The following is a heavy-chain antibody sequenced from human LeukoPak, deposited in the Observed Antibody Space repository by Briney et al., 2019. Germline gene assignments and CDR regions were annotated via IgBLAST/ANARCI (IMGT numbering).Heavy chain of an antibody. J-gene: IGHJ4*02. V-gene: IGHV4-59*01. CDR2: IYYSGST. D-gene: IGHD2-15*01. CDR1: GGSISSYY. CDR3: ASGGLYCSGGSCYSGYYFDY. Sequence: KSSETLSLTCTVSGGSISSYYWSWIRQPPGKGLEWIGYIYYSGSTNYNPSLKSRVTISVDTSKNQFSLKLSSVTAADTAVYYCASGGLYCSGGSCYSGYYFDYWGQDTLDTVSS.